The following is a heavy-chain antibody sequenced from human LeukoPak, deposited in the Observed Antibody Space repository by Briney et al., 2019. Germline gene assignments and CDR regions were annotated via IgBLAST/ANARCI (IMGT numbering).Heavy chain of an antibody. V-gene: IGHV5-51*01. Sequence: GDSRKICCATSGYSFASYWIAWVRQMPGQGLELMGVVYPSDSDTRYSPSFQGQVTISVDKSTKTVHLQWSSLKASDTAIYYCARPGDRDLAGHFKHWGQGTLVTVSS. CDR1: GYSFASYW. D-gene: IGHD7-27*01. CDR3: ARPGDRDLAGHFKH. CDR2: VYPSDSDT. J-gene: IGHJ1*01.